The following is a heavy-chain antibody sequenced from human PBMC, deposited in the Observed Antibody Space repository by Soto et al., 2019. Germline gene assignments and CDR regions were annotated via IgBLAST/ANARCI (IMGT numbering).Heavy chain of an antibody. CDR1: GGTFGSYT. J-gene: IGHJ5*02. CDR3: ARDYGSGRVGYNWFDP. V-gene: IGHV1-69*08. CDR2: IIPILGIA. D-gene: IGHD3-10*01. Sequence: QVQLVQSGAEVKKPGSSVKVSCKASGGTFGSYTISWVRQAPGQGLEWMGRIIPILGIANYAQKFQGRVTITADKSTSTAYMELSSLRSEDTAVYYCARDYGSGRVGYNWFDPWGQGTLVTVSS.